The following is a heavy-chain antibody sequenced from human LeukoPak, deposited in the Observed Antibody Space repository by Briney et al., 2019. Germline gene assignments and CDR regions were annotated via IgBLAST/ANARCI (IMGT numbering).Heavy chain of an antibody. D-gene: IGHD1-26*01. CDR3: ARRKGGPTGGSFDS. CDR2: IYSGGNT. J-gene: IGHJ4*02. V-gene: IGHV3-53*01. Sequence: SGGSLRLSCAASGFTVSDNYMTWVRQTPGKGLEWVSVIYSGGNTYYADSVKGRFTISRGSSKNTLYLQMNSLRAEDTAVYYCARRKGGPTGGSFDSWGQGTLVTVSS. CDR1: GFTVSDNY.